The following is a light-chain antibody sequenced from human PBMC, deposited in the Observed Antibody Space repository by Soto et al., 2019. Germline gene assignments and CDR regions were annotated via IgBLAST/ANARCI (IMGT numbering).Light chain of an antibody. CDR1: QSIGYY. J-gene: IGKJ5*01. Sequence: EIVLTHSPATLSFSPGERATLSCSSSQSIGYYLAWYQEKPGQAPRLLIWGASIRAADLPDRFSGDGSGTEFTLTISRLQSEDFAIYYCQQYNNWPPYTFGQGTRLEI. CDR2: GAS. CDR3: QQYNNWPPYT. V-gene: IGKV3D-15*01.